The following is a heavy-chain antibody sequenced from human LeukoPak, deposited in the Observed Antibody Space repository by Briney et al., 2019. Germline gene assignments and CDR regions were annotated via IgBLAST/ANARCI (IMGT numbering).Heavy chain of an antibody. CDR3: ASDFFDGSGHYHDAY. CDR2: ISGRSDPI. J-gene: IGHJ4*02. D-gene: IGHD6-19*01. CDR1: GFTFSSYT. Sequence: GGSLRLSCVASGFTFSSYTMNWVRQAPGKGLEWVSAISGRSDPIHYADSVRGRFTISRDNAKNSLYLQMSSPTADDTAMYYCASDFFDGSGHYHDAYWGQGTLVTVSS. V-gene: IGHV3-21*01.